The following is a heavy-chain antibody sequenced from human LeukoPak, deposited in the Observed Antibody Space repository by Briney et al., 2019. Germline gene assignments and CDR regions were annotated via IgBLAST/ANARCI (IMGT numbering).Heavy chain of an antibody. CDR1: GFTFSSYA. D-gene: IGHD2-15*01. J-gene: IGHJ3*02. CDR2: ISGSGGST. CDR3: ARATWLLDAFDI. V-gene: IGHV3-23*01. Sequence: GGSLRLSCAASGFTFSSYAMSWVRQAPGKGLEWVSAISGSGGSTYYADSVKGRFTISRDNAKNSLYLQMNSLRAEDTAVYYCARATWLLDAFDIWGQGTMVTVSS.